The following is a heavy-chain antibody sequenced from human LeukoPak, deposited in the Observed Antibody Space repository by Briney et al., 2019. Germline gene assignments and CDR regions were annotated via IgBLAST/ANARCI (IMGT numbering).Heavy chain of an antibody. D-gene: IGHD3-10*01. CDR2: ISGSGGST. J-gene: IGHJ3*02. CDR3: AKDVVWFGESYDAFDI. V-gene: IGHV3-23*01. Sequence: PGGSLRLSCAASGFTFSSYGMSWVRQAPGKGLEWVSAISGSGGSTYYADSVKGRFTISRDNSKNTLYLQMNSLRAEDTAVYYCAKDVVWFGESYDAFDIWGQGTMVTVSS. CDR1: GFTFSSYG.